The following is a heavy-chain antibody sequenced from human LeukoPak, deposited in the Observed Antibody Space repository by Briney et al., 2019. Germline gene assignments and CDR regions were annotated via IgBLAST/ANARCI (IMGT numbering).Heavy chain of an antibody. CDR2: TYYSGST. Sequence: SETLSLTCTVSGGSISSGGYYWSWIRQHPGKGLEWIGYTYYSGSTYYNPSLKSRVTISVDTSKNQFSLKLSSVTAADTAVYYCARDFDSGYGPFDSWGQGTLVTVSS. V-gene: IGHV4-31*03. J-gene: IGHJ4*02. D-gene: IGHD5-12*01. CDR3: ARDFDSGYGPFDS. CDR1: GGSISSGGYY.